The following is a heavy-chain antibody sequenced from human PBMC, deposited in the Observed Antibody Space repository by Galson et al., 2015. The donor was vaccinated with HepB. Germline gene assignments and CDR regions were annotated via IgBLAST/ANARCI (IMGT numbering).Heavy chain of an antibody. V-gene: IGHV1-3*01. D-gene: IGHD5-24*01. CDR1: GYTFTSYA. CDR2: INAGNGNT. Sequence: SVKVSCKASGYTFTSYAMHWVRQAPGQRLEWMGWINAGNGNTKYSQKFQGRVTVTRDTSASTAYMELSSLRSEDTAVYYCARRGGGPDGYNDPFRAFDIWGQGTMVTVSS. CDR3: ARRGGGPDGYNDPFRAFDI. J-gene: IGHJ3*02.